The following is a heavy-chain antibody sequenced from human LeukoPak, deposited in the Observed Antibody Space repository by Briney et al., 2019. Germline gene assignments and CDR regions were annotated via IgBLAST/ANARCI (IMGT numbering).Heavy chain of an antibody. Sequence: GGSLRLSCAASGFTFSSYGMHWVRQAPGKGLEWVAVISYDGSNKYHADSVKGRFSISRDNSKNTLYLQMNTLRAEDTALYYCATLTYYSGSGVVDYWGQGTLVTVSS. CDR3: ATLTYYSGSGVVDY. J-gene: IGHJ4*02. D-gene: IGHD3-10*01. CDR1: GFTFSSYG. CDR2: ISYDGSNK. V-gene: IGHV3-33*05.